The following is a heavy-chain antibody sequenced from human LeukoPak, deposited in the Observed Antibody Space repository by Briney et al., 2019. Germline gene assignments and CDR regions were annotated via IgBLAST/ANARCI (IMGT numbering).Heavy chain of an antibody. V-gene: IGHV3-23*01. CDR2: VSGSGGST. CDR3: ARDLYGVSHDY. J-gene: IGHJ4*02. D-gene: IGHD4-17*01. CDR1: GFTFSSYA. Sequence: GGSLRLSCAASGFTFSSYAMNWVRQAPGKGLEWVSTVSGSGGSTYYADSVKGRFTISRDNSKNTLYLQVNSLRAEDTAVYYCARDLYGVSHDYWGQGTLVTVSS.